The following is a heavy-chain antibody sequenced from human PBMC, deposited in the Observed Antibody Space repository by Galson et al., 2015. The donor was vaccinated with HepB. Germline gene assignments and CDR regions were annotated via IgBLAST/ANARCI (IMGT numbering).Heavy chain of an antibody. Sequence: SLRLSCAASGFTFSSYSMNWVRQAPGKGLEWVSSISSSSSYIYYADSVKGRFTISRDNAKNSLYLQMNSLRAEDTAVYYCARVDTGTTGRGDYWGQGILVTVSS. CDR1: GFTFSSYS. D-gene: IGHD1/OR15-1a*01. CDR2: ISSSSSYI. CDR3: ARVDTGTTGRGDY. J-gene: IGHJ4*02. V-gene: IGHV3-21*01.